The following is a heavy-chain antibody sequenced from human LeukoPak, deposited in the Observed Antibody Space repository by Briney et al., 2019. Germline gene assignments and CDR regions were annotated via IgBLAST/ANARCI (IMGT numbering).Heavy chain of an antibody. CDR2: IYSGGST. CDR3: ARFGDTQLRYFDWLSPGYYYYGMDV. Sequence: GGSLRLSCAASGFTVSSNYMSWVRQAPGKGLEWVSVIYSGGSTYYADSVKGRFTISRDNSKNTLYLQMNSLRAEDTAVYYCARFGDTQLRYFDWLSPGYYYYGMDVWGQGTTVTVSS. D-gene: IGHD3-9*01. CDR1: GFTVSSNY. V-gene: IGHV3-66*01. J-gene: IGHJ6*02.